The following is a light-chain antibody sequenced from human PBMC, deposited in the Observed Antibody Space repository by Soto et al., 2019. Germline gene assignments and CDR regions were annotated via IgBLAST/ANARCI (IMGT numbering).Light chain of an antibody. V-gene: IGKV3-15*01. Sequence: IVLTQSPATLSVSHGEGATLSCRASQGIGDTLAWYQQEPGQTPRLLIYDTSIRATGVPARFSGSRSGAEFTLTISSLQSEDFAVYYCQHYVNWPLTFGGGTKVDIK. CDR3: QHYVNWPLT. CDR2: DTS. J-gene: IGKJ4*01. CDR1: QGIGDT.